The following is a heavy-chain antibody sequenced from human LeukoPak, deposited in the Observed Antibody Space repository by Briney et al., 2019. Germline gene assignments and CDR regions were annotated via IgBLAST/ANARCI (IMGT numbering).Heavy chain of an antibody. J-gene: IGHJ4*02. CDR3: VRDGDIVVVITFDY. CDR1: GFTFSSYA. D-gene: IGHD3-22*01. CDR2: ISYDGSNK. Sequence: GGSLRLSCAASGFTFSSYAMHWVRQAPGKGLEWVAVISYDGSNKYYADSVKGRFTISRDNSKNTLYLQMNSLRAEDTAVYYCVRDGDIVVVITFDYWGQGNLVTVSS. V-gene: IGHV3-30-3*01.